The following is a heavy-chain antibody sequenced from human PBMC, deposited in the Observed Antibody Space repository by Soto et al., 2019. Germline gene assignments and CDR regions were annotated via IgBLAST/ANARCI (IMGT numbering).Heavy chain of an antibody. CDR1: GGSVSNKTYY. D-gene: IGHD4-17*01. Sequence: PSETLSLTCSVSGGSVSNKTYYWSWIRHPPGKRLEWIGYVYYSGTTNYNPSLKSRVTISVDLSKNQFSLRLSSVTTADTALYYCARTTAVPNTLRSRYFFGYWGQGTLVTVSS. V-gene: IGHV4-61*01. J-gene: IGHJ4*02. CDR2: VYYSGTT. CDR3: ARTTAVPNTLRSRYFFGY.